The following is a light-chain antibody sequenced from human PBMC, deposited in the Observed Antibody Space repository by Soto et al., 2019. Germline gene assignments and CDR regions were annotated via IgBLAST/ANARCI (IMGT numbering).Light chain of an antibody. CDR1: KGVRGT. CDR2: GAS. CDR3: QHYNNWPIT. J-gene: IGKJ3*01. Sequence: EIVMTQSPATLSVSPGERATLSCRASKGVRGTLAGSKQKPGQAPRLLIYGASTRATAIPARFSGSGSGTEFTLTISSLQSEDFAVYYCQHYNNWPITFGPGTKVDIK. V-gene: IGKV3-15*01.